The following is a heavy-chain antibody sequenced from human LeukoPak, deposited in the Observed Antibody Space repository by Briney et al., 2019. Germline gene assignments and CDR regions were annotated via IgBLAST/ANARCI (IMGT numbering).Heavy chain of an antibody. CDR2: INSDGSST. V-gene: IGHV3-74*01. J-gene: IGHJ4*02. Sequence: GGSLRLSSAASGFTFSSYWMHWVRQAPGKGLVWVSRINSDGSSTTYADSVKGRFTISRDNDKNTLYLQMNSLRAEDTAVYYCAARGGGGYYPIDYWGQGTLVTVSS. CDR1: GFTFSSYW. CDR3: AARGGGGYYPIDY. D-gene: IGHD1-26*01.